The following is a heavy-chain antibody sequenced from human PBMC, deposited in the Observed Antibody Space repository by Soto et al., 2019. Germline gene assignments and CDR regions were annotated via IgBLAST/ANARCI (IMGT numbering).Heavy chain of an antibody. Sequence: QVQLQESGPGLVKPSQTLSLTCTVSGASISSDDYYWSWIRQHPGKGLEWIGYIFHSGSTYYNPSLKSRTTISVDTSKNQFSLKLTSVTAADTAVYYGARLIRVAAAGFDYWGRGTLVTVSS. J-gene: IGHJ4*02. CDR2: IFHSGST. CDR3: ARLIRVAAAGFDY. D-gene: IGHD6-13*01. V-gene: IGHV4-31*03. CDR1: GASISSDDYY.